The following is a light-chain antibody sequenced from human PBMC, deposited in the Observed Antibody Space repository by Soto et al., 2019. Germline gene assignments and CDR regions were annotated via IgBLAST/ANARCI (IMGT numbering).Light chain of an antibody. Sequence: EIVMTQPPATLSVSPGERATLSCRASQSVSSNLAWYQQKPGQAPRLLIYGASTRATGIPARFSGSGSGTEFPLPIRSLQSEDFAVYYCQQYNNWPYTFGKGPKLEI. V-gene: IGKV3-15*01. CDR3: QQYNNWPYT. CDR2: GAS. CDR1: QSVSSN. J-gene: IGKJ2*01.